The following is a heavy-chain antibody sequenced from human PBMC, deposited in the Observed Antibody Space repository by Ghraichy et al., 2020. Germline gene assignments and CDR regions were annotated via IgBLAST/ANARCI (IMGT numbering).Heavy chain of an antibody. CDR1: GFTFGDYA. D-gene: IGHD3-22*01. CDR2: IRSKAYGGTT. CDR3: TRAWGPYYYDSSGYPHRSYYFDF. Sequence: GGSLRLSCTASGFTFGDYAMSWFRQAPGKGLEWVGFIRSKAYGGTTEYAASVKGRFTISRDDSKSIAYLQMNSLKTEDTAVYYCTRAWGPYYYDSSGYPHRSYYFDFWGQGTLVTVSS. J-gene: IGHJ4*02. V-gene: IGHV3-49*03.